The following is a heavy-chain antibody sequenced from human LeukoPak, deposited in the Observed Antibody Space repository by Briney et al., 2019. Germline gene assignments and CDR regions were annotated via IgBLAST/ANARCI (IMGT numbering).Heavy chain of an antibody. J-gene: IGHJ5*02. CDR2: IYYSGST. CDR1: GGSISSGGYY. Sequence: SQTLSLTCTVSGGSISSGGYYWSWIRQPPGKGLEWIGYIYYSGSTNYNPSLKSRVTISVDTSKNQFSLKLSSVTAADTAVYYCAREFYCSGGSCYSHWFDPWGQGTLVTVSS. CDR3: AREFYCSGGSCYSHWFDP. D-gene: IGHD2-15*01. V-gene: IGHV4-61*08.